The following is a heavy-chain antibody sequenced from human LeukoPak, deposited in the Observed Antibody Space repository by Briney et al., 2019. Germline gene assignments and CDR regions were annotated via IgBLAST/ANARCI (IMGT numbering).Heavy chain of an antibody. J-gene: IGHJ3*02. CDR2: ISSSRRTI. V-gene: IGHV3-48*04. D-gene: IGHD2-15*01. Sequence: GGSLRLSCVASGFTFSSYSMNWVRQAPGKGLEWVSYISSSRRTIYYADSVKGRVTISRDNAKNSLYLQMNSLRAEDTAVYYCARAGVGDIVVVVAATGDAFDIWGQGTRVTVSS. CDR1: GFTFSSYS. CDR3: ARAGVGDIVVVVAATGDAFDI.